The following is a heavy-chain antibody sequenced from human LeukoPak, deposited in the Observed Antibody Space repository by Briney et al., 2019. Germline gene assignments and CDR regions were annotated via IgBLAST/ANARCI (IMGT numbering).Heavy chain of an antibody. CDR1: GGSISSSSYY. Sequence: SETLSLTCTVSGGSISSSSYYWGWIRQPPGKGLEWIGSIYYSGSTYYNPSLKSRVTISVDTSKNQFSLKLSSVTAADTAVYYCARDLGSVAGDYWGQGTLVTVSS. CDR2: IYYSGST. CDR3: ARDLGSVAGDY. V-gene: IGHV4-39*07. D-gene: IGHD6-19*01. J-gene: IGHJ4*02.